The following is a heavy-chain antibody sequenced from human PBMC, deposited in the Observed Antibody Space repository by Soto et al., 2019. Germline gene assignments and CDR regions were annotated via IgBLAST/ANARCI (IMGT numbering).Heavy chain of an antibody. V-gene: IGHV3-66*01. CDR3: ARDLVGATTEYFQH. CDR2: IYSGGGT. J-gene: IGHJ1*01. CDR1: GFTVSNNY. Sequence: EVQLVESGGGLVQPGGSLRLSCAASGFTVSNNYMSWVRQAPGKGLEWVSVIYSGGGTYYADSVKGRFTISRDNSKNTLYLQMNSLRAEDTAVYYRARDLVGATTEYFQHWGQGTLVTVSS. D-gene: IGHD1-26*01.